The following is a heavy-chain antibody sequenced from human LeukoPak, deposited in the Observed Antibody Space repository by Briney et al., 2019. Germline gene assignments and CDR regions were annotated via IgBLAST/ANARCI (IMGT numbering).Heavy chain of an antibody. CDR2: FEPEDGET. CDR3: ATEGNGWAEYYYGMDV. D-gene: IGHD1-1*01. V-gene: IGHV1-24*01. J-gene: IGHJ6*02. Sequence: ASVKVSCKVSGYTLTELSMHWVRQAPGKGLEWMGGFEPEDGETIYAQKFQGRVTMTEDTSTDTAYMELSSLRSEDTAVYYCATEGNGWAEYYYGMDVWGQGTTVTVSS. CDR1: GYTLTELS.